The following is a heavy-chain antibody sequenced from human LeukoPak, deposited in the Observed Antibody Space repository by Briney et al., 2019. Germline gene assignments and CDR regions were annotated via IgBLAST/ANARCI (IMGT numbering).Heavy chain of an antibody. J-gene: IGHJ4*02. CDR1: GFTFSSYS. D-gene: IGHD3-16*01. CDR2: ITGSSSAM. CDR3: ARDLALGNY. V-gene: IGHV3-48*02. Sequence: SGGSLRPSCAASGFTFSSYSMNWVRQAPGKGLEWVAYITGSSSAMYYADSVKGRFTVSRDNAKNSLYLQMNSLTDEDTAVYYCARDLALGNYWGQGTLVTVSA.